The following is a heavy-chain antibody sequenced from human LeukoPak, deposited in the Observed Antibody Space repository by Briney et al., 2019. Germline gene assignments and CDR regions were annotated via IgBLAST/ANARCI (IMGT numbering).Heavy chain of an antibody. Sequence: GESLKISCKGSAYSFTSYWIGWVRQMPGKGLEWMGIIYPGDSDTRYSPSFQGRVTISADKSISTAYLQWSSLKASDTAMYYCARRNGYYYYYMDVWGKGTTVTVSS. D-gene: IGHD2-8*01. CDR3: ARRNGYYYYYMDV. CDR2: IYPGDSDT. CDR1: AYSFTSYW. J-gene: IGHJ6*03. V-gene: IGHV5-51*01.